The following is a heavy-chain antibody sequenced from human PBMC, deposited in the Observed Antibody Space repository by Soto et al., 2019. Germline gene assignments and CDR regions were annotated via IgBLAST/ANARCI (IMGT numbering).Heavy chain of an antibody. CDR2: TYNSVST. D-gene: IGHD2-8*02. CDR1: GGSISRAGYY. CDR3: ERDKNTGLFEY. V-gene: IGHV4-31*03. J-gene: IGHJ4*02. Sequence: PSENLSLTCTVSGGSISRAGYYWSWIRKKPGKRLEWIGNTYNSVSTYYTPSLKSRVTISEDTSKNQFSLKLSSVTAANTAVYYCERDKNTGLFEYWGQGTLVTVTS.